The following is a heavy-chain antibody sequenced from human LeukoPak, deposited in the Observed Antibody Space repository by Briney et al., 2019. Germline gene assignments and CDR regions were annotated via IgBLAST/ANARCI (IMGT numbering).Heavy chain of an antibody. J-gene: IGHJ4*02. CDR2: ISAYNGNT. CDR3: ATTGTVVQGELNDY. V-gene: IGHV1-18*01. D-gene: IGHD3-10*01. Sequence: ASVKVSCNTSGYTFTSYGISWVRQAPGQGLEWMGWISAYNGNTNYAQKLQGRVTMTTDTSTSTAYMELRSLRSDDTAVYYCATTGTVVQGELNDYWGQGTLVTVSS. CDR1: GYTFTSYG.